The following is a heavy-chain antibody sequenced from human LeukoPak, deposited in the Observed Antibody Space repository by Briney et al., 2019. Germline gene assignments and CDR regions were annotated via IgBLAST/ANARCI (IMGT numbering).Heavy chain of an antibody. J-gene: IGHJ4*02. CDR2: IYTSGST. CDR1: GGSISSYY. CDR3: ARGGLGYCSSTSCPRTFDY. Sequence: SETLSLTCTVSGGSISSYYWSWIRQPAGKGLEWIGRIYTSGSTNYNPSLKSRVTISVDTSKNQFSLKLSSVTAADTAVYYCARGGLGYCSSTSCPRTFDYWGQGTLVTVSS. V-gene: IGHV4-4*07. D-gene: IGHD2-2*01.